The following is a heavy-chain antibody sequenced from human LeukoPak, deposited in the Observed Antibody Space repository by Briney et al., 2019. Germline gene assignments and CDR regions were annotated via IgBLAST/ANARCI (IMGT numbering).Heavy chain of an antibody. V-gene: IGHV5-51*01. CDR3: ARRRYCSSTSCYGGVDGFDI. Sequence: GESLKISCKGSGCSFTGYWVGWVRQMPGKGLEWMGIIYPGDSDTRYRPSFQGQVTISADKSFSTAYLQWSSLKASDTAMYYCARRRYCSSTSCYGGVDGFDIWGQGTMVTVSS. D-gene: IGHD2-2*01. J-gene: IGHJ3*02. CDR2: IYPGDSDT. CDR1: GCSFTGYW.